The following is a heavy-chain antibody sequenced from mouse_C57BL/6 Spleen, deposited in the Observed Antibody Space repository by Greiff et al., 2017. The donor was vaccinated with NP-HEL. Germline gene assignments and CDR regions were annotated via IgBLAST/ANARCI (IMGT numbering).Heavy chain of an antibody. D-gene: IGHD3-2*02. CDR3: ATGGVDFDY. CDR2: IYPGDGDT. V-gene: IGHV1-82*01. CDR1: GYAFSSLW. J-gene: IGHJ2*01. Sequence: QVQLQQSGPELVKPGASVKISCKASGYAFSSLWMNWVKQRPGKGLEWIGRIYPGDGDTNYNGKFKGKATLTADKSSSTTYMQLSSLTSEDAAVYLCATGGVDFDYWGQGTTLTVSS.